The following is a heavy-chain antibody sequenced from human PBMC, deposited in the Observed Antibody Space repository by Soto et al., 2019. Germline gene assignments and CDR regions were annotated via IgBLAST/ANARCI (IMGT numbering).Heavy chain of an antibody. J-gene: IGHJ5*02. CDR1: GGSISSYY. D-gene: IGHD2-21*02. Sequence: QVQLQESGPGLVKPSETLSLTCTVSGGSISSYYWSWIRQPPGKGLEWIGYIYYSGSTNYNPSLKRRVTISVDTSKHPFSLKLSSVTAADTAVYYCARDLYCGGDCYDNWFDPWGQGTLVTVSS. CDR2: IYYSGST. CDR3: ARDLYCGGDCYDNWFDP. V-gene: IGHV4-59*01.